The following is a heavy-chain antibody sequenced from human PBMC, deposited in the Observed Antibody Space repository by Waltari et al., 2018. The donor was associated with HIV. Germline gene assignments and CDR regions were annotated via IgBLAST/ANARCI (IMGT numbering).Heavy chain of an antibody. CDR3: AAARETMGVDFDS. V-gene: IGHV1-69*08. D-gene: IGHD3-16*01. J-gene: IGHJ4*02. Sequence: QVQLEHFGAEVKKPGTSVKVSCKASDGAFSSYTIDWVRKAPGQGLEWLGIIIPMSNTPNNAQKFQGRVTITADKSTSTAYMELNSLRSDDTAVYYCAAARETMGVDFDSWGLGTLVTVSS. CDR1: DGAFSSYT. CDR2: IIPMSNTP.